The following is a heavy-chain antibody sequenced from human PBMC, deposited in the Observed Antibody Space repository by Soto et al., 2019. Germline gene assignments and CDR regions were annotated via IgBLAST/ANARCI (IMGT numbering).Heavy chain of an antibody. J-gene: IGHJ6*02. D-gene: IGHD5-12*01. V-gene: IGHV1-2*04. Sequence: QVQLVQSGAEVKKPGASVKVSCKASGYTFTGFYMHWVRQAPGQGPEWMGWINPNTSGTSYAQKFQGWVTLTRDTSINTAYMELSRLSSDDTAVYYCARYLWGYSGIKGCFYGMDVWGQGTTVTISS. CDR1: GYTFTGFY. CDR3: ARYLWGYSGIKGCFYGMDV. CDR2: INPNTSGT.